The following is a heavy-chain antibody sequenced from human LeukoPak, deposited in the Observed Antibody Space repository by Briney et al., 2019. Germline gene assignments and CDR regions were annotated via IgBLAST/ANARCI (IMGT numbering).Heavy chain of an antibody. CDR1: GYTFTSYD. CDR2: MNPNSGNT. Sequence: ASVKVSCKASGYTFTSYDINWVRQATGQGLEWMGWMNPNSGNTGYAQKFQGRVTITRNTSISTAYMELSSLRSEDTAVYYCARDRGIDYYGSGSYYRHYYYYMDVWGKGTTVTVSS. D-gene: IGHD3-10*01. V-gene: IGHV1-8*01. CDR3: ARDRGIDYYGSGSYYRHYYYYMDV. J-gene: IGHJ6*03.